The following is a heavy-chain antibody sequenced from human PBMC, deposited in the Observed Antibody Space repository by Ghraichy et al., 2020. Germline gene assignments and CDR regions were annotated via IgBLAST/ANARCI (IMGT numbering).Heavy chain of an antibody. CDR3: AKDMQLTS. Sequence: GSLRLSCVGSGFTFSYAAMTWVRQAPGKGLEWVSLISSNGANTYYADSVKGRFTISRDNSQNTLYLQMNSLRAEDTAEYYCAKDMQLTSWGQGTLVTVSS. J-gene: IGHJ5*02. CDR1: GFTFSYAA. V-gene: IGHV3-23*01. D-gene: IGHD4/OR15-4a*01. CDR2: ISSNGANT.